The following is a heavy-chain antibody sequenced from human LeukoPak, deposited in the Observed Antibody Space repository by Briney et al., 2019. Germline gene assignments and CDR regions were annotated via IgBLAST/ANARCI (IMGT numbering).Heavy chain of an antibody. CDR3: ARTGTPGGLDY. CDR2: IYYSGST. V-gene: IGHV4-30-4*01. CDR1: GGSISSGDYY. J-gene: IGHJ4*02. D-gene: IGHD1-1*01. Sequence: SETLSLTRTVSGGSISSGDYYWSWIRQPPGKGLEWIGYIYYSGSTYYNPSLKSRVTISVDTSKNQFSLKLSSVTAADTAVYYRARTGTPGGLDYWGQGTLVTVSS.